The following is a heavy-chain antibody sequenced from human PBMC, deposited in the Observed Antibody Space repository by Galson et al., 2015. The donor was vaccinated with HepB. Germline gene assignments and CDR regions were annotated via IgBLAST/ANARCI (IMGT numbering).Heavy chain of an antibody. V-gene: IGHV3-30*18. Sequence: SLRLSCAASGFTFSSYGMHWVRQAPGKGLEWVAVISYDGSNKYYADSVKGRFTISRDNSKNTLYLQMNSLRAEDTAVYYCANSIAVAAAFDYWGQGTLVTVSS. J-gene: IGHJ4*02. CDR3: ANSIAVAAAFDY. CDR2: ISYDGSNK. CDR1: GFTFSSYG. D-gene: IGHD6-19*01.